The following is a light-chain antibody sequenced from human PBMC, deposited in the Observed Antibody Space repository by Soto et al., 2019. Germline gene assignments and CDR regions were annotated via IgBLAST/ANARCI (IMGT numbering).Light chain of an antibody. V-gene: IGKV4-1*01. CDR1: QSVLYSSNNKNY. J-gene: IGKJ4*01. CDR2: WAS. Sequence: DIVMTQSPDSLAVSLGERATINCKSSQSVLYSSNNKNYLAWYQQKPGQPPKLLIYWASTRESGVPDRFSGSGSGTDFTLTISSLQPEDLATYYCQQSYTTPLTFGGGTKVDIK. CDR3: QQSYTTPLT.